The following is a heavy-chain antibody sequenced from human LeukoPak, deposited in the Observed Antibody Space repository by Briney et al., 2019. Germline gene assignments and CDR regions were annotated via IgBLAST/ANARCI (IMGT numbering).Heavy chain of an antibody. CDR1: GFTFSNAW. D-gene: IGHD2-15*01. J-gene: IGHJ3*02. CDR2: IKSKTDGGTT. CDR3: TKEIYGLPVVVVAATRGDAFDI. Sequence: PGGSLRLSCAASGFTFSNAWMSWVRQAPGKGLEWVGRIKSKTDGGTTDYAAPVKGRFTISRDDSKNTLYLQMNSLKTEDTAVYYCTKEIYGLPVVVVAATRGDAFDIWGQGTMVTVSS. V-gene: IGHV3-15*01.